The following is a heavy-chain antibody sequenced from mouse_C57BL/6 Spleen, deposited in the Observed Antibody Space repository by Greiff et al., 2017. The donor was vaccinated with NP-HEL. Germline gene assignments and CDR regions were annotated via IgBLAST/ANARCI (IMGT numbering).Heavy chain of an antibody. CDR1: GYTFTDYN. Sequence: VQLQQSGPELVKPGASVKIPCKASGYTFTDYNMDWVKQSHGKSLEWIGDINPNNGGTIYNQKFKGKATLTVDKSSSTAYMELRSLTSEDTAVYYCARSLRKGYYFDYWGQGTTLTVSS. CDR3: ARSLRKGYYFDY. J-gene: IGHJ2*01. D-gene: IGHD1-1*01. CDR2: INPNNGGT. V-gene: IGHV1-18*01.